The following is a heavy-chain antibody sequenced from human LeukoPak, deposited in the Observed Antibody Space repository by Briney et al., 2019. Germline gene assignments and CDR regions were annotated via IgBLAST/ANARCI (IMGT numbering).Heavy chain of an antibody. CDR2: ISSSSSTI. CDR1: GFTFSSYS. Sequence: GSLRLSCAASGFTFSSYSMNWGRQAPGKGLGWGSYISSSSSTIYYADSVKGRFTISRDNAKNSLYLQMNSLRADDTAVYYCARDPPYSYGPQGLYYYYMDVWGKGTTVTVSS. V-gene: IGHV3-48*04. J-gene: IGHJ6*03. D-gene: IGHD5-18*01. CDR3: ARDPPYSYGPQGLYYYYMDV.